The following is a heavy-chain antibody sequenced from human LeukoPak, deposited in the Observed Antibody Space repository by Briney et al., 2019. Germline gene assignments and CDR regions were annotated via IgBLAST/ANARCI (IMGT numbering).Heavy chain of an antibody. CDR1: GFTFSSYA. V-gene: IGHV3-23*01. CDR2: ISGSGGST. D-gene: IGHD6-6*01. CDR3: AKLFGSLSSSSEYYFDY. J-gene: IGHJ4*02. Sequence: PGGSLRLSCAASGFTFSSYAMSWVRQAPGKGLEWVSAISGSGGSTYYADSVEGRFTISRDNSKNTLYLQMNSLRAEDTAVYYCAKLFGSLSSSSEYYFDYWGQGTLVTISS.